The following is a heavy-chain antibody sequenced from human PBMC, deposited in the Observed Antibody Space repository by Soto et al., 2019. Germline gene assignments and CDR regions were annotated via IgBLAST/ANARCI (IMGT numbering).Heavy chain of an antibody. V-gene: IGHV1-18*01. CDR1: GYTFTSYG. CDR2: VLPYNGDT. J-gene: IGHJ4*02. CDR3: AKFWSGYLPDD. D-gene: IGHD3-3*01. Sequence: QVQLVQSGTEVKKPGASVKVCCQTSGYTFTSYGISWVRQAPGQGLEWMGWVLPYNGDTNYAQKIQGRVTMTTDTSTTTAYMELRSLRSDDTAVYYCAKFWSGYLPDDWGQGTLVIVSS.